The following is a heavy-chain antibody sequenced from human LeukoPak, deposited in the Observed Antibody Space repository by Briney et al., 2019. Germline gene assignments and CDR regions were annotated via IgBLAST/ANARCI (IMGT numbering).Heavy chain of an antibody. D-gene: IGHD3-3*01. J-gene: IGHJ4*02. CDR2: IKQDGSDK. CDR3: ARVEGHGYFDY. CDR1: GFTFTNYW. V-gene: IGHV3-7*01. Sequence: GGSLRLSCAASGFTFTNYWMSWVRQAPGKGLEWVANIKQDGSDKFYVDSVKGRFTISRDNSKNTLYLQMGSLRAEDMAVYYCARVEGHGYFDYWSQGTLVTVSS.